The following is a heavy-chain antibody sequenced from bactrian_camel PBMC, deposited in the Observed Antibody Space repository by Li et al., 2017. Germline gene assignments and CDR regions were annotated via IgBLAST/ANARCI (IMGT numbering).Heavy chain of an antibody. Sequence: HVQLVESGGGLVQPGGSLRLSCAASGYTYSSACMGWFRQAPGKEREGVATINSDGHTSYADSVKGRFTISQDNAKNTVYLQMNSLKSEDTALYYCATDGGTYCSGGYCYRYWGQGTQVTVS. J-gene: IGHJ4*01. V-gene: IGHV3S53*01. CDR1: GYTYSSAC. CDR3: ATDGGTYCSGGYCYRY. CDR2: INSDGHT. D-gene: IGHD2*01.